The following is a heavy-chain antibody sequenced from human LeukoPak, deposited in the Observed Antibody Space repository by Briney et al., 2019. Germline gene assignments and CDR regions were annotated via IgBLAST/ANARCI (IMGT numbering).Heavy chain of an antibody. CDR2: IYYSGST. J-gene: IGHJ4*02. V-gene: IGHV4-39*01. Sequence: PSETLSLTCTVSGGSISSSSYYWGWIRQPPGKGLEWIGSIYYSGSTYYNPSLKGRVTISVDTSKNQFSLKLSSVTAADTAVYYCARTSTIAVAGTGFDYWGQGTLVTVSS. CDR3: ARTSTIAVAGTGFDY. D-gene: IGHD6-19*01. CDR1: GGSISSSSYY.